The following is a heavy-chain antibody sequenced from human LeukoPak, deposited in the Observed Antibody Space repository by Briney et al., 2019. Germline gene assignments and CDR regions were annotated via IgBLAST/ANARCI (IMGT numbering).Heavy chain of an antibody. D-gene: IGHD6-19*01. Sequence: EASVKVSCKASGYTFTGYYMHWVRQAPGQGLEWMGRTNPNSGGTNYAQKFQGRVTMTRDTSISTAYMELSRLRSDDTAVYYCARDSNGWYAWVDYWGQGTLVTVSS. CDR3: ARDSNGWYAWVDY. J-gene: IGHJ4*02. V-gene: IGHV1-2*06. CDR2: TNPNSGGT. CDR1: GYTFTGYY.